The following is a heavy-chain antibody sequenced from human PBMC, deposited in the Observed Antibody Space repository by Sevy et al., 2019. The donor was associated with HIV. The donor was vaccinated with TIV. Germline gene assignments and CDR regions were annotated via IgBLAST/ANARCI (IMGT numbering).Heavy chain of an antibody. CDR2: IRSAGGI. D-gene: IGHD2-2*01. J-gene: IGHJ4*02. V-gene: IGHV3-53*01. CDR3: ARIPGFCRGTSCPFEN. Sequence: GGSLRLSCLASGFNVNDNYMTWVRQAPGKGLEWVSLIRSAGGISYGDSVEGRFTIFSVTSKNTVFLQMNSLRVEDTAVYYCARIPGFCRGTSCPFENWGQGALVTVSS. CDR1: GFNVNDNY.